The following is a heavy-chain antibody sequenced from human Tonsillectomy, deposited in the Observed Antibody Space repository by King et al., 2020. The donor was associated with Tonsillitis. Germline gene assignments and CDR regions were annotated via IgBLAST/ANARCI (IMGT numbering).Heavy chain of an antibody. CDR3: AKEDYSGCPFES. J-gene: IGHJ4*02. CDR1: GFTFSSYA. CDR2: ISYDGNIK. Sequence: VQLVESGGGVVQPGGSLRLSCGASGFTFSSYAMHWVRQAPGKGLEWVAFISYDGNIKYDADSVKGRFTISRDNSKNTMYVQVNSLKPEDTAVFYCAKEDYSGCPFESWGQGTPVTVSS. D-gene: IGHD6-19*01. V-gene: IGHV3-30*02.